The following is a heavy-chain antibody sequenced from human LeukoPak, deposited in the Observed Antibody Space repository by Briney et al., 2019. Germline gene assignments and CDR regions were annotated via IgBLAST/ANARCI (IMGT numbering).Heavy chain of an antibody. V-gene: IGHV3-23*01. J-gene: IGHJ4*02. CDR2: ISGSGGST. CDR3: AKNGVNTLLYSFDY. D-gene: IGHD3-22*01. Sequence: GGSLRLSCAASGFTFTSYAMSWVRQAPGKGLEWVSAISGSGGSTYHADSVRGRFTISRDNSMNTLYLQMNSLRAEDTAVYYCAKNGVNTLLYSFDYWGQGTLVTVSS. CDR1: GFTFTSYA.